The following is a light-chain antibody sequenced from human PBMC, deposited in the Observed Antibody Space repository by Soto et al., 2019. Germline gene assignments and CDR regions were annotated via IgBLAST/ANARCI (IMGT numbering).Light chain of an antibody. V-gene: IGLV2-14*01. CDR2: EVS. CDR1: SSDVGGYNY. J-gene: IGLJ1*01. Sequence: QSALTQPASVSGSPGQSITISCTGTSSDVGGYNYVSWYQQHPGKAPKLMIYEVSNRPLGVSNRFSGSKSGNTASLTISGLQAEDEADYLCSSYTSSSTSYVFGAGKKVNV. CDR3: SSYTSSSTSYV.